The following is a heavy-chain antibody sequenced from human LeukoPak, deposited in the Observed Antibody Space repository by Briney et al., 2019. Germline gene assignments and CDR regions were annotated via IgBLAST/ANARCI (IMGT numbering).Heavy chain of an antibody. CDR1: GGSISSSNW. V-gene: IGHV4-4*02. CDR2: IYHSGST. J-gene: IGHJ2*01. D-gene: IGHD5-18*01. Sequence: SGTLSLTCAVSGGSISSSNWWSWVRQPPGKGLEWIGEIYHSGSTNYNPSLKSRVTISVDKSKNQFSLKLSSVTAADTAVYYCARGGDTAMVTPTEWYFDLWGRGTLVTVSS. CDR3: ARGGDTAMVTPTEWYFDL.